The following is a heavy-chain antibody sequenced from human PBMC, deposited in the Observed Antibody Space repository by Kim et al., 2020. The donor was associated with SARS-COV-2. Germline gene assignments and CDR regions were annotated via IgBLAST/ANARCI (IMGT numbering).Heavy chain of an antibody. CDR1: EFSVSTKT. CDR3: SGANYNNYWFKY. V-gene: IGHV3-53*01. D-gene: IGHD2-8*02. J-gene: IGHJ4*02. CDR2: IYRNGTT. Sequence: GGSLRLSCAASEFSVSTKTMTWVRQAPGKGLEWVSIIYRNGTTYYADSVKGRFTTSRDTSKNTLYLQMDNLRAADTAVYYCSGANYNNYWFKYWGQGTLVTVSA.